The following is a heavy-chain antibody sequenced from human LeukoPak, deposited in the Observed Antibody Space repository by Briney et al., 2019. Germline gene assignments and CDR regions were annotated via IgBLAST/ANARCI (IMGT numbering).Heavy chain of an antibody. D-gene: IGHD5-18*01. J-gene: IGHJ4*02. V-gene: IGHV3-21*01. Sequence: GGSLRLSCAASGFTFSSYSMNWVRQAPGKGLEWVSSISSSSSYIYYADSGKGGFTISRDNAKNSLYLQMNSLRAEDTAVYYCARDGFEVGSYGYDVDYWGQGTLVTVSS. CDR2: ISSSSSYI. CDR1: GFTFSSYS. CDR3: ARDGFEVGSYGYDVDY.